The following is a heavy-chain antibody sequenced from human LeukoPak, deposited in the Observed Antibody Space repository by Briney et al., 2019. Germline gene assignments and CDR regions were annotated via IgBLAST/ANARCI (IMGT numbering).Heavy chain of an antibody. Sequence: PGRSLRLSCAASGFTFSSYGMHWVRQAPGKGLEWVAVISYDGSNKYYADSVKGRFTISRDNSKSTLYLQMNSLRAEDTAVYYCAKDRSGYGAPSPFDYWGQGTLVTVSS. CDR2: ISYDGSNK. J-gene: IGHJ4*02. V-gene: IGHV3-30*18. CDR3: AKDRSGYGAPSPFDY. CDR1: GFTFSSYG. D-gene: IGHD5-12*01.